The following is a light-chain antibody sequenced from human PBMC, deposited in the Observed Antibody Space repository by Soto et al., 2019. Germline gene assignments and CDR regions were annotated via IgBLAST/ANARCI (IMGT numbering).Light chain of an antibody. CDR3: CSYAGSYTWV. CDR2: DVS. V-gene: IGLV2-11*01. J-gene: IGLJ3*02. Sequence: QSALTQPRSVSGSPGQSVTISRTGTSSDVGGYNYVSWYQQHPGKAPKLIIYDVSKRPSGVPDRFSGSKSGNTASLTISGLQAEDEADYYCCSYAGSYTWVFGGGTKLTVL. CDR1: SSDVGGYNY.